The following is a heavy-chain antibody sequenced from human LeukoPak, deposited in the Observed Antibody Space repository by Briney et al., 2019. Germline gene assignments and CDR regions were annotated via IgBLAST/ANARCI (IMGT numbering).Heavy chain of an antibody. V-gene: IGHV3-74*01. Sequence: GGSLRLSCAASGFTFSSYWMHWVRQAPGKGLVWVSRINSDGSSTSYADSVKGRFTISRDNAKNTLYLQMNSLRAEDTAVYYCARDSPFVVVPAAMQATNAFDIWGQGTMVTVS. CDR1: GFTFSSYW. CDR3: ARDSPFVVVPAAMQATNAFDI. CDR2: INSDGSST. D-gene: IGHD2-2*01. J-gene: IGHJ3*02.